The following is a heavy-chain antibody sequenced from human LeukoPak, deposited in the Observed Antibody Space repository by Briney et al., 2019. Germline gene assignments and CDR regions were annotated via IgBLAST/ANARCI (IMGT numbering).Heavy chain of an antibody. D-gene: IGHD3-22*01. J-gene: IGHJ4*02. CDR2: INHSGST. CDR3: ARGETYYCDSSGYYYVWSFDY. CDR1: GGSLSGYY. V-gene: IGHV4-34*01. Sequence: PSETLSLTCAVYGGSLSGYYWSWIRQPPGKGLEWIGEINHSGSTNYNPSLKSRVTISVDTSKNQFSLKLSSVTAADTAVYYCARGETYYCDSSGYYYVWSFDYWGQGTLVTVSS.